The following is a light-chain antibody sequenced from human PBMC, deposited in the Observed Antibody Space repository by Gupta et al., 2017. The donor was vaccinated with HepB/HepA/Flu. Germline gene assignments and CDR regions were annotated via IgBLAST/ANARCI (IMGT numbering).Light chain of an antibody. Sequence: DVVLTQSPLSLPVTLGQSASLSCRSSQSLVYSDGNTYLDWFHQRPGQSPRRLIYKVSTRDSGVPDRFSGSGSGTXFTLNIXNGEAEDIGTYYCRQQKLCPSTYGXGTKVEVK. CDR1: QSLVYSDGNTY. CDR2: KVS. J-gene: IGKJ1*01. CDR3: RQQKLCPST. V-gene: IGKV2-30*01.